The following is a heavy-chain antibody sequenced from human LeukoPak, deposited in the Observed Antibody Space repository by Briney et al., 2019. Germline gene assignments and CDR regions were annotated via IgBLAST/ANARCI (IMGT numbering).Heavy chain of an antibody. D-gene: IGHD3-10*01. CDR3: AHHIHFYGSGRYLHNWFDP. J-gene: IGHJ5*02. CDR1: GFSLSTSGVG. CDR2: IYWDDDK. V-gene: IGHV2-5*02. Sequence: SGPTLVNPTHTLTLTCTFSGFSLSTSGVGVGWIRHPPGKALEWLALIYWDDDKRYSPSLKSRLTITKDTSKNQVVLTMTNMDPVDTATYYCAHHIHFYGSGRYLHNWFDPWGQGTLVTVSS.